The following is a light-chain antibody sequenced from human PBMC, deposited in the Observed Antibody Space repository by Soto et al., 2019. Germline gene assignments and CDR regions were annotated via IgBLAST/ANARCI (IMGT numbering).Light chain of an antibody. CDR3: QQSYITPWT. V-gene: IGKV1-39*01. Sequence: DVQMTQSPSSLSSSVGDRVTITCRASQTINNYVNWYQHKPGTATKLMIHAASSVQAGVPTRFGGSASGTNFTLAIRGLQDEDFATYYCQQSYITPWTFGQGTKVDIK. CDR2: AAS. CDR1: QTINNY. J-gene: IGKJ1*01.